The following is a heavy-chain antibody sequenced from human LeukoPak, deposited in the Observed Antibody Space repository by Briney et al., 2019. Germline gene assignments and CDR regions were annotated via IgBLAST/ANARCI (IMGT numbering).Heavy chain of an antibody. CDR1: GGTFSSYA. J-gene: IGHJ4*02. D-gene: IGHD3-16*02. CDR3: ARDRKDYVWGSYRDFDY. CDR2: IIPIFGTA. V-gene: IGHV1-69*13. Sequence: SVKVFCKASGGTFSSYAISWVRQAPGQGLEWMGGIIPIFGTANYTQKFQGGVTITADESTSTVYMELSSLRSEDTAVYYCARDRKDYVWGSYRDFDYWGQGTLVTVSS.